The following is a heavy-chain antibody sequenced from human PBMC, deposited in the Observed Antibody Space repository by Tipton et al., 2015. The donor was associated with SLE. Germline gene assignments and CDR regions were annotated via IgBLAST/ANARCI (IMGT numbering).Heavy chain of an antibody. CDR1: GLRFSGYA. CDR3: ARDLLIRYSSSLDF. D-gene: IGHD6-6*01. J-gene: IGHJ4*02. CDR2: ISYDGSNK. V-gene: IGHV3-30*04. Sequence: SLRLSCAASGLRFSGYAMHWVRQAPGKGLEWVAVISYDGSNKYYADSVKGRFTISRDNSKNTLYLQMNSLRAEDTAVYYCARDLLIRYSSSLDFWGQGTLVTVSS.